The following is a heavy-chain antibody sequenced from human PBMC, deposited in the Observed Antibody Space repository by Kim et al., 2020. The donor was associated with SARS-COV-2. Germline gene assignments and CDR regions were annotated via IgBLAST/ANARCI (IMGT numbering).Heavy chain of an antibody. J-gene: IGHJ4*02. Sequence: SETLSLTCTVSGGSISSYYWSWIRQPPGKGLEWIGYIYYSGSTNYNPSLKSRVTISVDTSKNQFSLKLSSVTAADTAVYYCASSHYDSSAFGGWGQGTLVTVSS. V-gene: IGHV4-59*01. CDR3: ASSHYDSSAFGG. CDR2: IYYSGST. CDR1: GGSISSYY. D-gene: IGHD3-22*01.